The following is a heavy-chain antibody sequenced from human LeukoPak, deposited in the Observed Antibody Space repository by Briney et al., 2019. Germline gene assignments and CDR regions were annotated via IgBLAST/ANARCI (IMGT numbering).Heavy chain of an antibody. CDR2: ISGSGGST. Sequence: GGSLRLSCAASGFTFSSYAMSWVRQAPGKGLEWVSAISGSGGSTYYADSVKGRFTISRDNAENSLYLQVDSLRAEDTAVYYCARARYSSSSGDYWGQGTLVTVSS. V-gene: IGHV3-23*01. CDR1: GFTFSSYA. D-gene: IGHD6-6*01. CDR3: ARARYSSSSGDY. J-gene: IGHJ4*02.